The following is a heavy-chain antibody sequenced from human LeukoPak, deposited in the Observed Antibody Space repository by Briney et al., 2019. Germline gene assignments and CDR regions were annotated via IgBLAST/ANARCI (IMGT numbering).Heavy chain of an antibody. CDR3: ARASEFGEEGGY. CDR1: GGSISSSNW. J-gene: IGHJ4*02. Sequence: PSETLSLTCAVSGGSISSSNWWSWVRQPPGKGLEWIGQIYHSGSTNYNPSLKSRVAISVDKSKNQFSLKLSSVTAADTAVYHCARASEFGEEGGYWGQGTLVTVSS. CDR2: IYHSGST. V-gene: IGHV4-4*02. D-gene: IGHD3-10*01.